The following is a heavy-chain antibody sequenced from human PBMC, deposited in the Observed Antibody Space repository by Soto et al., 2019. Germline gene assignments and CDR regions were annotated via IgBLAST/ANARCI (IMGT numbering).Heavy chain of an antibody. CDR1: GFTFSSYA. J-gene: IGHJ6*02. CDR2: ISGSGGST. Sequence: GGSLRLSCAASGFTFSSYAMSWVRQAPGKGLEWVSAISGSGGSTYYADSVKGRFTISRDNSKNTLYLQMNSLRAEDTAVYYCAKGVRVPPYYGMDVWGQGTTVTAP. CDR3: AKGVRVPPYYGMDV. V-gene: IGHV3-23*01. D-gene: IGHD2-8*02.